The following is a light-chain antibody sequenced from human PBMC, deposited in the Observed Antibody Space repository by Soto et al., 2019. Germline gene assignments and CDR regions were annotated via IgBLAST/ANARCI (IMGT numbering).Light chain of an antibody. Sequence: QSALTQPPSASGSPGQSVTISCTGTSSDVGGYNYVSWYQQHPGKAPKLMISEVSKRPSGVPDRFSGSNSGNTASLTVSGLQAEHEAAYYCSSFAGNNNVVFGGGTKLTVL. CDR3: SSFAGNNNVV. CDR1: SSDVGGYNY. J-gene: IGLJ2*01. V-gene: IGLV2-8*01. CDR2: EVS.